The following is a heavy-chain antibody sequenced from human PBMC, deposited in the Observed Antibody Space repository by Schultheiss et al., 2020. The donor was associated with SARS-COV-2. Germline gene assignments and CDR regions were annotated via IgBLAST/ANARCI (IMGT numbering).Heavy chain of an antibody. CDR2: INHSGST. V-gene: IGHV4-34*01. Sequence: SETLSLTCAVYGGSFSGYYWSWIRQPPGKGLEWIGEINHSGSTNYNPSLKSRVTISVDTSKNQFSLKLSSVTAADTAVYYCARGFVVVPAAIFGGSYYYYYGMDVWGQGTTVTVSS. D-gene: IGHD2-2*02. CDR1: GGSFSGYY. CDR3: ARGFVVVPAAIFGGSYYYYYGMDV. J-gene: IGHJ6*02.